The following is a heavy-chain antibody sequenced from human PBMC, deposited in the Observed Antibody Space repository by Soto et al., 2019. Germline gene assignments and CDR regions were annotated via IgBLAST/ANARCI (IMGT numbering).Heavy chain of an antibody. CDR2: IYYSGST. V-gene: IGHV4-31*03. CDR1: GGSISSGGYY. J-gene: IGHJ4*02. D-gene: IGHD3-22*01. CDR3: ASVDYYDSSGPSYYFDY. Sequence: SETLSLTCTVSGGSISSGGYYWSWIRQHPGKGLEWIGYIYYSGSTYYNPSLKSRVTISVDTSKNQFSLKLSSVTAADTAVYYCASVDYYDSSGPSYYFDYWGQGTLVTVSS.